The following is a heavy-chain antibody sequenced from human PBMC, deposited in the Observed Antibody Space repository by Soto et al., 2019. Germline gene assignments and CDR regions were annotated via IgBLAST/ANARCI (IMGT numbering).Heavy chain of an antibody. J-gene: IGHJ4*02. V-gene: IGHV4-4*07. D-gene: IGHD2-8*01. Sequence: SETLSLTCSVSGGSINSYWWSWIRQPAGKGLEWIGRVYSSGTTDYNPSLNSRATMSVETSKNQFSLKLTSVTAADTAVYYCARDMGSYADAEGYWGQGTRVTVSS. CDR2: VYSSGTT. CDR3: ARDMGSYADAEGY. CDR1: GGSINSYW.